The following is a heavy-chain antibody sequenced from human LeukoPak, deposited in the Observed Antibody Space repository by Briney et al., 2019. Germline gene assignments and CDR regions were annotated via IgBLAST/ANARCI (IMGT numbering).Heavy chain of an antibody. D-gene: IGHD3-22*01. CDR1: GSTFNRFA. CDR3: ARDVPYYYDSSGYKDI. J-gene: IGHJ3*02. V-gene: IGHV3-30*03. Sequence: GGSLRLSCAASGSTFNRFAMHWVRQAPGKGLEWVAVISYDGSDKYYADSVKGRFTISRDNSKNTLYLQMNSLRAEDTAVYYCARDVPYYYDSSGYKDIWGQGTMVTVSS. CDR2: ISYDGSDK.